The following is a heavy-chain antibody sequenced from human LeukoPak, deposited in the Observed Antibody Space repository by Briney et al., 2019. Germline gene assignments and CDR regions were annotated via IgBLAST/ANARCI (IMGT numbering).Heavy chain of an antibody. V-gene: IGHV3-21*01. D-gene: IGHD3-10*01. CDR2: ISSSSSYI. Sequence: GGSLRLSCAASGFTFSSYSMNWVRQAPGKGLEWVSSISSSSSYIYYADSVKGRFTISRDNAKNSLYLQMNSLRAEDTAVYYCARDRTTMVRDYYYYMDVWGKGTTVTVSS. CDR3: ARDRTTMVRDYYYYMDV. CDR1: GFTFSSYS. J-gene: IGHJ6*03.